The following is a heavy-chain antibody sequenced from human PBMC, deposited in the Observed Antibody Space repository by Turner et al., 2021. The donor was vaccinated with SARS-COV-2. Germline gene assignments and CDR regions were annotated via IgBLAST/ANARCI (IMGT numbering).Heavy chain of an antibody. J-gene: IGHJ2*01. Sequence: QLQLQETGPGLVKPSGTLSLTCTISGGSISSSSYYWGWIRQPPGKGLEWIGSVYYSGSTYYNPSLKSRVTISVDTSKNQVSLKLSSVTAADTAVYYCARETADSGSYQDWYFDLWGRGTLVTVSS. CDR2: VYYSGST. V-gene: IGHV4-39*02. CDR3: ARETADSGSYQDWYFDL. D-gene: IGHD1-26*01. CDR1: GGSISSSSYY.